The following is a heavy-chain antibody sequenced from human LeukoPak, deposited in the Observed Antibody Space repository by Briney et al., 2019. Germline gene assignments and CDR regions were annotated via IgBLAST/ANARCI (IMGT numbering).Heavy chain of an antibody. Sequence: SETLSLTCAVSGYSISSGYYWGWIRQPPGKGLKWIGSIYHSGSTYYNPSLKSRVTISVGTSKNQFSLKLSSVTAADTAVYYCARDPNSSSWFHWFDPWGQGTLVTVSS. J-gene: IGHJ5*02. CDR2: IYHSGST. V-gene: IGHV4-38-2*02. CDR1: GYSISSGYY. CDR3: ARDPNSSSWFHWFDP. D-gene: IGHD6-13*01.